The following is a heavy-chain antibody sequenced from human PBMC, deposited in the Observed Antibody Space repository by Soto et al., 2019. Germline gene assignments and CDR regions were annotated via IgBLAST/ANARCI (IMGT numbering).Heavy chain of an antibody. CDR2: ISYDGSNK. CDR1: GFTFSSYA. CDR3: ARSLGLWFGESPYYYYYGMDV. Sequence: GGSLRLSCAASGFTFSSYAMHWVRQAPGKGLEWVAVISYDGSNKYYADSVKGRFTISRDNSKNTLYLQMNSLRAEDTAVYYCARSLGLWFGESPYYYYYGMDVWGQGTTVTVSS. D-gene: IGHD3-10*01. V-gene: IGHV3-30-3*01. J-gene: IGHJ6*02.